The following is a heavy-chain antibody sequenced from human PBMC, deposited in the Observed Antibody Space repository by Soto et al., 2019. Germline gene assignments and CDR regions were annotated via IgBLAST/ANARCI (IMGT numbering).Heavy chain of an antibody. Sequence: GGSLRLSCGASGFNFSSFGMSWVRQAPGKGLEWVSAISYNSGSTDYAASVKGRFTISRDNSKNTVFLQMNSLRVEDTAVYYCAKVAHRYSSGWYSDDWGQGTLVTVSS. V-gene: IGHV3-23*01. D-gene: IGHD6-19*01. J-gene: IGHJ4*02. CDR1: GFNFSSFG. CDR3: AKVAHRYSSGWYSDD. CDR2: ISYNSGST.